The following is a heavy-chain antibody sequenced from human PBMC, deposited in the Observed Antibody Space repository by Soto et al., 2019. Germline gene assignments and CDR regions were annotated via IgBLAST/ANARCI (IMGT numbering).Heavy chain of an antibody. CDR1: GIPFSTYA. CDR2: INAGNGNT. Sequence: QVQLVQSGAEVKKPGASVKVSCKASGIPFSTYAIHWVRQAPGQRLAWMGWINAGNGNTRYSQKFQGRVTLTRDTSASTAYMDLSSLRSEDTAIYYCARAISGYVTWGQGTLVTVSS. V-gene: IGHV1-3*01. D-gene: IGHD5-12*01. CDR3: ARAISGYVT. J-gene: IGHJ5*02.